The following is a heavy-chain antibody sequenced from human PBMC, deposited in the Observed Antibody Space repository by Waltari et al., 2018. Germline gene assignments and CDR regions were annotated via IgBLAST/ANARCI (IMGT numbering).Heavy chain of an antibody. CDR1: GFTFSSYW. D-gene: IGHD3-3*01. Sequence: GFTFSSYWMHWVRQAPGKGLVWVSRINTDGSSTSYADSVKGRFTISRDNAKNTLYLQMNSLRAEDTAVYYCARVDDFWSGSSQAFDIWGQGTMVTVSS. CDR3: ARVDDFWSGSSQAFDI. CDR2: INTDGSST. V-gene: IGHV3-74*01. J-gene: IGHJ3*02.